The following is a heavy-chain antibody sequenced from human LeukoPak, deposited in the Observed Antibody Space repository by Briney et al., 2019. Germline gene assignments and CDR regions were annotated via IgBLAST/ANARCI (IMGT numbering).Heavy chain of an antibody. V-gene: IGHV3-7*01. D-gene: IGHD2-2*01. CDR3: AKEGPSELGSSTVYYYYGMDV. CDR1: GFTFSSYW. J-gene: IGHJ6*02. CDR2: IKQDGSEK. Sequence: GGSLRLSCAASGFTFSSYWMSWVRQAPGKGLEWVANIKQDGSEKYYVDSVKGRFTISRDNSKNTLYLQMNSLRAEDTAVYYCAKEGPSELGSSTVYYYYGMDVWGQGTTVTVSS.